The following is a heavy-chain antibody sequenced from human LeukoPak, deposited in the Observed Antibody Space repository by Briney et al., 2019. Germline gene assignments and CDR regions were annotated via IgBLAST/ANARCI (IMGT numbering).Heavy chain of an antibody. CDR2: INHSGST. Sequence: SETLSLTCAVYGGSFSGYYWSWIRQPPGKGLEWIGEINHSGSTNYNRSLKSRVTITVDTSKNQFSLKLSSVTAADTAVYYGARGGGSGSSTPADAFDIWGQGTMVTVSS. V-gene: IGHV4-34*01. D-gene: IGHD1-26*01. CDR1: GGSFSGYY. J-gene: IGHJ3*02. CDR3: ARGGGSGSSTPADAFDI.